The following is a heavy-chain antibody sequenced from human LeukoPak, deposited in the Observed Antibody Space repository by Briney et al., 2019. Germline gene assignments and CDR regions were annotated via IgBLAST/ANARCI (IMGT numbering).Heavy chain of an antibody. CDR3: AHYGGNSNWYFDL. V-gene: IGHV4-59*02. J-gene: IGHJ2*01. Sequence: PSETLSLTCSASGGSVCSYYWSWIRQRPGKGLERIGYIYYSGITNYTPSLKSRVTISVDTPKNQSSLKLSSVTAADTAVYSCAHYGGNSNWYFDLWGRGTLVTVSS. CDR2: IYYSGIT. D-gene: IGHD4-23*01. CDR1: GGSVCSYY.